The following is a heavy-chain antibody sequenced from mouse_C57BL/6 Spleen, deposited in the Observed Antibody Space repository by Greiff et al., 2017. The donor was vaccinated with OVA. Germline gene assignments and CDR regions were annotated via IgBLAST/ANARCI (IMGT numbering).Heavy chain of an antibody. Sequence: VQLQQSGPELVKPGASVKMSCKASGYTFTDYNMHWVKQSHGKSLEWIGYINPNNGGTSYHQKFKGKATLTVNKSSSTAYMELRSLTSEDSAVYYWASEGGLGNHYYAMDYWGQGTSVTVSS. D-gene: IGHD2-1*01. J-gene: IGHJ4*01. CDR1: GYTFTDYN. V-gene: IGHV1-22*01. CDR2: INPNNGGT. CDR3: ASEGGLGNHYYAMDY.